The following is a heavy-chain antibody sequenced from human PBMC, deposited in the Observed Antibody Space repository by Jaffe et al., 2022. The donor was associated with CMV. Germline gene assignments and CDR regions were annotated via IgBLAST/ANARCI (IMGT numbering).Heavy chain of an antibody. D-gene: IGHD1-1*01. Sequence: QLQLQESGPGLVKPSETLSLTCTVSGGSISSSSYYWGWIRQPPGKGLEWIGSIYYSGSTYYNPSLKSRVTISVDTSKNQFSLKLSSVTAADTAVYYCARSQGPVRQTDKKYYFDYWGQGTLVTVSS. J-gene: IGHJ4*02. CDR1: GGSISSSSYY. CDR3: ARSQGPVRQTDKKYYFDY. CDR2: IYYSGST. V-gene: IGHV4-39*01.